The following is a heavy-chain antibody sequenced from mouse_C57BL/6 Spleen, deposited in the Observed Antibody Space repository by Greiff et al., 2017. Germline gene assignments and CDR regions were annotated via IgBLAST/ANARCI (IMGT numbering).Heavy chain of an antibody. V-gene: IGHV1-69*01. CDR3: ARSFFYYDYGRGYAMDY. J-gene: IGHJ4*01. D-gene: IGHD2-4*01. CDR1: GYTFTSYW. CDR2: IDPSDSYT. Sequence: QVQLQQPGAELVMPGASVKLSCKASGYTFTSYWMHWVKQRPGQGLEWIGEIDPSDSYTNYNQKFKGKSTLTVDKSPSTAYMQLSSLTSEDSAVYYCARSFFYYDYGRGYAMDYWGQGTSVTVSS.